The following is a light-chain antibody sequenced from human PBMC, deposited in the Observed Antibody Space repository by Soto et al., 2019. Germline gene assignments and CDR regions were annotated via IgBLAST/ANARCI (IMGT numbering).Light chain of an antibody. Sequence: QSVLTQPASVSGSPGQSITISCTGTTSDIGHYNSVSWYQHHPGKAPKLMIYEVTNRPSGISKRFSGSKSGNTATLTISGLQAEDEADYYCNSYTSSSTLNVFGTGTKVTVL. J-gene: IGLJ1*01. CDR2: EVT. V-gene: IGLV2-14*01. CDR3: NSYTSSSTLNV. CDR1: TSDIGHYNS.